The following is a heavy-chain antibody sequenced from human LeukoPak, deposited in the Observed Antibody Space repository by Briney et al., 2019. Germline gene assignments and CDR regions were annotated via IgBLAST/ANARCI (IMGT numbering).Heavy chain of an antibody. CDR2: INWSGGST. CDR3: ARGIGYSAY. Sequence: GGSLRLSCGASGFTFDDYGMSLGRQAPGKGVEWVSGINWSGGSTGYADSVKGRFTISRDNAKNSLYLQMNSLRAEDTALYYCARGIGYSAYWGQGTLVTVSS. D-gene: IGHD6-13*01. V-gene: IGHV3-20*04. J-gene: IGHJ4*02. CDR1: GFTFDDYG.